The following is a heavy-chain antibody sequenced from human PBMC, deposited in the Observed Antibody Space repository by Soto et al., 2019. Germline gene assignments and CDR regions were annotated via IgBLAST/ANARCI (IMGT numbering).Heavy chain of an antibody. CDR2: INHSGST. V-gene: IGHV4-34*01. D-gene: IGHD3-10*01. Sequence: QVQLQQWGAGLLKPSENLSLTCAVYDGSSNNYYWSWIRQPPGKGLEWIGEINHSGSTNYNASLKRRVTISEDTSKKQFALELRFVTAADTAVYYCARGGLIRGVLYYWGQGTLVTVSS. CDR3: ARGGLIRGVLYY. J-gene: IGHJ4*02. CDR1: DGSSNNYY.